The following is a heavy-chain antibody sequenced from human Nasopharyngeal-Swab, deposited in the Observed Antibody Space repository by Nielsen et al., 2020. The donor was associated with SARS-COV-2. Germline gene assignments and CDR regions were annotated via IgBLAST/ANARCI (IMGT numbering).Heavy chain of an antibody. CDR2: IIPIFGTA. Sequence: SVKVSCKASGGTFSSYAISWVRQAPGQGLEWMGGIIPIFGTANYAQKFQGRVTSTADESTSTAYMELSSLRSEDTAVYYCASRTAVNSGWGFDAFDIWGQGTMVTVSS. CDR1: GGTFSSYA. CDR3: ASRTAVNSGWGFDAFDI. D-gene: IGHD6-19*01. J-gene: IGHJ3*02. V-gene: IGHV1-69*13.